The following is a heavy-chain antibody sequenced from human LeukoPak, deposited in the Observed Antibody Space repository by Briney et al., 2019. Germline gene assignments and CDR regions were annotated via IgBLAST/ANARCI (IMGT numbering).Heavy chain of an antibody. CDR1: GGSISSYY. V-gene: IGHV4-59*01. J-gene: IGHJ6*02. D-gene: IGHD3-16*01. Sequence: SETLSLTCTVSGGSISSYYWSWIRQPPGKGLEWIGYIYYSGSTNYNPSLKSRVTISVDTSKNQFSLKLSSVTAADTAVYYCAGGTPYYYYGMDVWGQGTTVTVSS. CDR3: AGGTPYYYYGMDV. CDR2: IYYSGST.